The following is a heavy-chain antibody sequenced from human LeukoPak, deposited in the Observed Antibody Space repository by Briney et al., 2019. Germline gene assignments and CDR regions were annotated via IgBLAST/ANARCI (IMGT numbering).Heavy chain of an antibody. V-gene: IGHV5-51*01. CDR3: ARRSEGMATSASDY. CDR2: IYPGDSDI. CDR1: GYRFTSKW. J-gene: IGHJ4*02. Sequence: GESLKISCKASGYRFTSKWIAWVRQVPGKGLEWMGIIYPGDSDIRYSPSFQGQVTISVDKSISSASLQWSSLKASDTATYYCARRSEGMATSASDYWGQGTVVTVST. D-gene: IGHD5-24*01.